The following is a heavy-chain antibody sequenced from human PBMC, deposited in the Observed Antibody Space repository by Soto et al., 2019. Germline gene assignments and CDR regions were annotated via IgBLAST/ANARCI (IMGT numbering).Heavy chain of an antibody. Sequence: GASLKISCKASGYTFTTYWIAWVRQMPGKGLEWMGIIYPGDSDTRYSPSFQGQVTISADKSITTAYLQWISLKASDTAVYFCARQPSRGYTNAYSGGYWGKGTLVSVSS. J-gene: IGHJ4*02. CDR2: IYPGDSDT. CDR3: ARQPSRGYTNAYSGGY. V-gene: IGHV5-51*01. D-gene: IGHD2-15*01. CDR1: GYTFTTYW.